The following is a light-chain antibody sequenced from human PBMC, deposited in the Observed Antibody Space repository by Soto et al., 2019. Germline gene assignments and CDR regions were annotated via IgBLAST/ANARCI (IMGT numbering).Light chain of an antibody. J-gene: IGKJ1*01. CDR3: QQYSSFWT. CDR1: QSISSW. V-gene: IGKV1-5*01. Sequence: DIQMTQSPSTLSASVGDRVTITCRASQSISSWLAWYQQKPGKAPNLLIYDASSLQSGVPSRFSGSRSGTEFTLTISSLQPDDFATYYCQQYSSFWTFGQGTRVEI. CDR2: DAS.